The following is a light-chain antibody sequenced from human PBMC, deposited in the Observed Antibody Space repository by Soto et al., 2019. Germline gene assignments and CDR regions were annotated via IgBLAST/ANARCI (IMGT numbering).Light chain of an antibody. CDR2: SDN. J-gene: IGLJ3*02. V-gene: IGLV1-44*01. CDR3: ASWDDSLNGWV. CDR1: TSNIGSNT. Sequence: QAVVTQPPSASGTPGQRVTISCSGSTSNIGSNTVNWYQQVPGKAPKFLIYSDNQRPSGVPDRFSGSKSGTSASLAISGLQSEDEADYYCASWDDSLNGWVFGGGTKLTVL.